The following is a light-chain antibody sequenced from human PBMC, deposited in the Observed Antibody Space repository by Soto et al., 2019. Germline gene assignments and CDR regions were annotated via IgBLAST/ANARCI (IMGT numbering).Light chain of an antibody. V-gene: IGLV4-69*01. J-gene: IGLJ2*01. CDR3: QTWGSGIVV. CDR2: LNSDGSH. CDR1: SGHSNYA. Sequence: QAVVTQSPSASASLGASVKLTCTLSSGHSNYAIAWHQQQSEKGPRYLIKLNSDGSHSKGDGIPDRFSGSSSGAERYITISSLQSEDEADYYCQTWGSGIVVFGGGTKLTVL.